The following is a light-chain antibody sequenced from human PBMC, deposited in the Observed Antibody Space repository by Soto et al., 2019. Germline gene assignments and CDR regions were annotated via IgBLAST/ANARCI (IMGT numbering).Light chain of an antibody. Sequence: EIVLTQSPATLSFSPGERATLSCRATQSVRSSLAWYLQQPGQAPRLLIYDTSNRATGIPARFSGSGSGTDFTLTISGLEPADLGVYYCQQRHNWPITFGQGTRLEIK. CDR3: QQRHNWPIT. V-gene: IGKV3-11*01. CDR2: DTS. CDR1: QSVRSS. J-gene: IGKJ5*01.